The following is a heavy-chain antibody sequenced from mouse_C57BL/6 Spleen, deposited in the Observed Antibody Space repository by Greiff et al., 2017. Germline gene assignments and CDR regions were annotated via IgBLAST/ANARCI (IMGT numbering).Heavy chain of an antibody. CDR2: INPYNGGT. J-gene: IGHJ2*01. V-gene: IGHV1-19*01. D-gene: IGHD4-1*01. Sequence: EVQLVESGPVLVKPGASVKMSCKASGYTFTDYYMNWVKQSHGKSLEWIGVINPYNGGTSYNQKFKGKATLTVDKSSSTAYMELNSLTSEDSAVYYCAREDNWAFDYWGQGTTLTVSS. CDR1: GYTFTDYY. CDR3: AREDNWAFDY.